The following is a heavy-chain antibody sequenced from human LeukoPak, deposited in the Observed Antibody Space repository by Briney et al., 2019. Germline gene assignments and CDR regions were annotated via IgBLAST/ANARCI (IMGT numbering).Heavy chain of an antibody. J-gene: IGHJ1*01. D-gene: IGHD6-13*01. CDR3: ARGYPLSTTAAGTYFRH. CDR1: GYTFSGYY. Sequence: ASVKVSCKASGYTFSGYYTHWVRQAPGQGLEWMGWINPNSGGTNYAQKFQGRVTMTRDTSISTAYMELSRLRSDDTAVYYCARGYPLSTTAAGTYFRHWGQGTLVTVSS. V-gene: IGHV1-2*02. CDR2: INPNSGGT.